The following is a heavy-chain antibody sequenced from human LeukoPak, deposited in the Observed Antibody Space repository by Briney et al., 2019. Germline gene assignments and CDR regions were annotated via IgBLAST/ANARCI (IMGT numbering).Heavy chain of an antibody. CDR1: GFTFSSYA. D-gene: IGHD6-6*01. CDR2: ISGSGGST. Sequence: GGSLRLSCAASGFTFSSYAMSWVRQAPGKGLEWVSAISGSGGSTYYADSVKGRFTISRDNSKNTLSLQMNSLGAEDTAVYYCAKVPIIAARPAYFDYWGQGTLVTVSS. V-gene: IGHV3-23*01. J-gene: IGHJ4*02. CDR3: AKVPIIAARPAYFDY.